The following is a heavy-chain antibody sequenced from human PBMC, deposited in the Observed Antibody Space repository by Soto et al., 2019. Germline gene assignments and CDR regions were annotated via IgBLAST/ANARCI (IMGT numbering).Heavy chain of an antibody. Sequence: ETLSLTCALYGGSFSGYYWSWIRQPPGKGLEWIGEINHSGSTNYNPSLKSRVTISVDTSKNQFSLKLSSVTAADTAVYYCARESPPTRSKFYYFDYWGQGTLVTVSS. CDR2: INHSGST. CDR1: GGSFSGYY. CDR3: ARESPPTRSKFYYFDY. V-gene: IGHV4-34*01. J-gene: IGHJ4*02. D-gene: IGHD3-9*01.